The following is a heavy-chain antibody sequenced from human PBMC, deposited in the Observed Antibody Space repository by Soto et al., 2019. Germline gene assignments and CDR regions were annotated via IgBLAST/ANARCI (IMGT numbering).Heavy chain of an antibody. Sequence: LRLSCAASGFTFSTYWMTWARQAPGKGLEWVANIKQDGSEKYYVDSVKGRFTISRDNAKNSLYLQMNSLRAEDTAVYYCARYYYYYMDVWGKGTTVTVSS. V-gene: IGHV3-7*03. CDR3: ARYYYYYMDV. J-gene: IGHJ6*03. CDR2: IKQDGSEK. CDR1: GFTFSTYW.